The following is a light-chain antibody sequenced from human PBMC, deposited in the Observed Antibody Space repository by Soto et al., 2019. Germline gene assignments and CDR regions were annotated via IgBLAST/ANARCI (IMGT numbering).Light chain of an antibody. CDR1: QSLSNNIY. CDR3: KQYGSSPQT. V-gene: IGKV3-20*01. J-gene: IGKJ1*01. Sequence: SPGRLFFSPGERATLSCRASQSLSNNIYLAWYQQKPGQAHRLLIYGAYSRATGIQNRFSGSGSGTDFTLTIRRLEPEDFAVYYCKQYGSSPQTFGQGTKVDNK. CDR2: GAY.